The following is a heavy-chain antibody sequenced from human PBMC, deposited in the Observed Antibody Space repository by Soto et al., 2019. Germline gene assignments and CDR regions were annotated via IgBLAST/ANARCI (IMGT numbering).Heavy chain of an antibody. CDR3: AIHIALATMRGFAY. CDR1: GGSISSNW. V-gene: IGHV4-4*02. J-gene: IGHJ4*02. Sequence: QVQLQESGPGLVKPSETLSLTCSVSGGSISSNWWSWVRQPPGNGLEWIGEIHHSGTTTYNPSLRSRVTISVDKSKNQLSLNLNSVTAADTAFYYCAIHIALATMRGFAYWGQGTLVTVSS. CDR2: IHHSGTT. D-gene: IGHD2-8*02.